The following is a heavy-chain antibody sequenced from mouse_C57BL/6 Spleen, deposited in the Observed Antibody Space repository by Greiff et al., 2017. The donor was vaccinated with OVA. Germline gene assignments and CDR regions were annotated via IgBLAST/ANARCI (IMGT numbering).Heavy chain of an antibody. Sequence: VQLKQSGPELVKPGASVKMSCKASGYTFTDYNMHWVKQSHGKSLEWIGYINPNNGGTSYNQKFKGKATLTVNKSSSTAYMELRSLTSADSAVYYCARDWDVRGYFEVWGTGTTVTVSS. CDR3: ARDWDVRGYFEV. J-gene: IGHJ1*03. CDR1: GYTFTDYN. D-gene: IGHD4-1*01. CDR2: INPNNGGT. V-gene: IGHV1-22*01.